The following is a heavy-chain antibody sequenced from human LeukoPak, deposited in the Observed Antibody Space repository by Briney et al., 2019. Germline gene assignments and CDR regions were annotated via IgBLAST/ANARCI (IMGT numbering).Heavy chain of an antibody. V-gene: IGHV4-39*01. Sequence: SETLSLSCTVSGDSISSSNYFWGWIRQPPGKGLEWVGNIYHSWNTFYNPSLKSRVTISADTSKNQFSLKLTFVTVADTAVYYCARQLYSSATVWGQGTTVIVSS. J-gene: IGHJ6*02. CDR2: IYHSWNT. CDR1: GDSISSSNYF. D-gene: IGHD6-25*01. CDR3: ARQLYSSATV.